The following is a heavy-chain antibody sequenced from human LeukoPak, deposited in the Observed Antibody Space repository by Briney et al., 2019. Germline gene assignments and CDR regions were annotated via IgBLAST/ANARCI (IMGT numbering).Heavy chain of an antibody. CDR3: ANSITVVNSLIY. D-gene: IGHD4-23*01. CDR1: GFTFNNYA. J-gene: IGHJ4*02. V-gene: IGHV3-23*01. CDR2: ISGSGYST. Sequence: GGSLRLSCVASGFTFNNYATTWVRQAPGKGLEWVSAISGSGYSTYYADSVKGRFTISRDNSKNTLYLQMNSLRAEDTAVYYCANSITVVNSLIYWGQGTLVTVSS.